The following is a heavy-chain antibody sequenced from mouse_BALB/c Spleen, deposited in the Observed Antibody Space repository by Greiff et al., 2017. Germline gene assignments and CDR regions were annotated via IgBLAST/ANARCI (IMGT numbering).Heavy chain of an antibody. V-gene: IGHV5-17*02. Sequence: EVQRVESGGGLVQPGGSRKLSCAASGFTFSSFGMHWVRQAPEKGLEWVAYISSGSSTIYYADTVKGRFTISRDNPKNTLFLQMTSLRSEDTAMYYCARLVFDYWGQGTTLTVSS. CDR3: ARLVFDY. J-gene: IGHJ2*01. CDR1: GFTFSSFG. CDR2: ISSGSSTI.